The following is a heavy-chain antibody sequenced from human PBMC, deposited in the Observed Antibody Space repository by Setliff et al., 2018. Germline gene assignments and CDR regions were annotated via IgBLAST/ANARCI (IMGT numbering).Heavy chain of an antibody. CDR2: IYSGGNT. D-gene: IGHD4-4*01. CDR1: GFTFSSYA. Sequence: PGGSLRLSCAASGFTFSSYAMSWVRQAPGKGLEWVSVIYSGGNTYYADSVKGRFTISRDNSKNTLYLQMNSLRPEDTALYYCARSTETFSGEDFYFFYYMDVWGKGTTVTVSS. CDR3: ARSTETFSGEDFYFFYYMDV. J-gene: IGHJ6*03. V-gene: IGHV3-66*01.